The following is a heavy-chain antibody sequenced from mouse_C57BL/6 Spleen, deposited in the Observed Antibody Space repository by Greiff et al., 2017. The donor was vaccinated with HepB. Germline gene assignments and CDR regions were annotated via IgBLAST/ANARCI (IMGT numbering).Heavy chain of an antibody. Sequence: EVQLQQSGPVLVKPGASVKMSCKASGYTFTDYYMNWVKQSHGKSLEWIGVINPYNGGTSYNQKFKGKATLTVDKSSSTAYMELNSLTSEDSAVYYCAPGSSSFAYWGQGTLVTVSA. V-gene: IGHV1-19*01. CDR2: INPYNGGT. D-gene: IGHD1-1*01. CDR1: GYTFTDYY. CDR3: APGSSSFAY. J-gene: IGHJ3*01.